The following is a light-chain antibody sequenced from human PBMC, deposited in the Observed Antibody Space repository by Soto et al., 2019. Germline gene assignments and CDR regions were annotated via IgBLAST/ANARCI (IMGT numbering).Light chain of an antibody. CDR3: CSYAGSYTFGVV. CDR2: DVS. J-gene: IGLJ2*01. CDR1: SSDVGGYNY. V-gene: IGLV2-11*01. Sequence: QSALTQPRSVSGSPGQSVTISCTGTSSDVGGYNYVSWYQQHPGKAPKLMIYDVSKRPSGVPDRFSGSKSGNTASLTISGLQAEDEADYYCCSYAGSYTFGVVFGGGTPLTVL.